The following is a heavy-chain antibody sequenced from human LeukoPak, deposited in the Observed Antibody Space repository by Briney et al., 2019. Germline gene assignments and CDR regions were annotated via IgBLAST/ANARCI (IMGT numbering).Heavy chain of an antibody. CDR2: ISGSGGST. Sequence: GGSLRLSCAASGVTFSNYAMSWVRQAPGKGLEWVSTISGSGGSTYSADSVKGRFTMSRDNSKNTLDLQVKSLTAEDTAVYYCAKDAGNEYWYFDLWGRGTLVTVSS. CDR3: AKDAGNEYWYFDL. V-gene: IGHV3-23*01. D-gene: IGHD2-8*01. J-gene: IGHJ2*01. CDR1: GVTFSNYA.